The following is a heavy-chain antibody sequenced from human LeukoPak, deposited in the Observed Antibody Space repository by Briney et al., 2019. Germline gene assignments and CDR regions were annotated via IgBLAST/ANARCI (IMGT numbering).Heavy chain of an antibody. CDR2: ISSSSSYI. Sequence: GGSLRLSCAASGFTFSSYSMNWVRQAPGKGLEWVSSISSSSSYIYYADSVKGRFTISRDNAKNSLYLQMNSLRAEDTAVYYCARGSSSWYGYFQHWGQGTLVTVSS. J-gene: IGHJ1*01. CDR3: ARGSSSWYGYFQH. CDR1: GFTFSSYS. D-gene: IGHD6-13*01. V-gene: IGHV3-21*01.